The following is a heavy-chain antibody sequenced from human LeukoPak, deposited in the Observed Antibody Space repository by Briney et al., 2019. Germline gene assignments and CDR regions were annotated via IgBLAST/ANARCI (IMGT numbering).Heavy chain of an antibody. CDR2: INPNSGGT. D-gene: IGHD5-12*01. CDR3: ARARRDGYNYDQSLDY. CDR1: GYTFTGYY. J-gene: IGHJ4*02. Sequence: GASVKVSCKASGYTFTGYYMHWVRQAPGQGLEWMGWINPNSGGTNYAQKFQGRVTMTRDTSISTAYMELSRLRSDDTAVYYCARARRDGYNYDQSLDYWGQGTLATVSS. V-gene: IGHV1-2*02.